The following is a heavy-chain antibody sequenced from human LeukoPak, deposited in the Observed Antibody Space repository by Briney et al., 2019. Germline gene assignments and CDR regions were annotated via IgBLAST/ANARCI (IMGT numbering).Heavy chain of an antibody. V-gene: IGHV1-46*01. J-gene: IGHJ4*02. D-gene: IGHD3-10*01. CDR1: GYTFTSYY. Sequence: ASVKVSCKASGYTFTSYYMHWVRQAPGQGLEWMGIINPSGGSTSYAQKFQGRVTMTRDMSTSTVYMELNSLTSEDTALYYCASPMSYFDSWGQGILVTVSS. CDR2: INPSGGST. CDR3: ASPMSYFDS.